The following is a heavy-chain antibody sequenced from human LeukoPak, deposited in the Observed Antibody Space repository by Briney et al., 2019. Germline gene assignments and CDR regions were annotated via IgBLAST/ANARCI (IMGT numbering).Heavy chain of an antibody. J-gene: IGHJ5*02. V-gene: IGHV4-39*07. CDR2: IYHTGIT. D-gene: IGHD4-11*01. Sequence: SETLSLTCTVSGDSISRSVYYWGWIRQPPGKGLEWIGSIYHTGITYYNPSLESRGSISRDTSKNQLSLNLRSVTAADTAMYFCARDATLTGVNYFDTWGQGILVTVSS. CDR3: ARDATLTGVNYFDT. CDR1: GDSISRSVYY.